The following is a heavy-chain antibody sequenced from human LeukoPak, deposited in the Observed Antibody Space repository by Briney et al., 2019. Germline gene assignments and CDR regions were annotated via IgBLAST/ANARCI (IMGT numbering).Heavy chain of an antibody. Sequence: GASVKVSCKASGDTFSSYAISWVRQAPGQGLEWMGGIIPIFGTANYAQKFQGRVTITADKSTSTAYMELSSLRSEDTAVYYCARDLEGWYGYYYYYMDVWGKGTTVTVSS. D-gene: IGHD6-19*01. CDR1: GDTFSSYA. CDR3: ARDLEGWYGYYYYYMDV. J-gene: IGHJ6*03. V-gene: IGHV1-69*06. CDR2: IIPIFGTA.